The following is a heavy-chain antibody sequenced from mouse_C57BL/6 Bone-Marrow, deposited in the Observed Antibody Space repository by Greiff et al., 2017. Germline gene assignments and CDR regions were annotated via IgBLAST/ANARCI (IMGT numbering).Heavy chain of an antibody. CDR1: GFTFNTYA. CDR2: IRSKSSNYAT. CDR3: VRGGYGTWYFDV. J-gene: IGHJ1*03. Sequence: EVQLVESGGGLVQPKGSLKLSCAASGFTFNTYAMHWVRQAPGKGLEWVARIRSKSSNYATYSADSVKDRFTISRDDSQSLLYLQMNNLKTEDTARDYCVRGGYGTWYFDVWGTGTTVTVSS. D-gene: IGHD1-1*01. V-gene: IGHV10-3*01.